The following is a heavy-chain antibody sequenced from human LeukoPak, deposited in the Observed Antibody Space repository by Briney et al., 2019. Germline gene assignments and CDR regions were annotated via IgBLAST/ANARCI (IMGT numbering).Heavy chain of an antibody. Sequence: GGSLRLSCATSGFTFSIYAMTWVRQAPGKGLEWVSTLSGSGGSTYYADSVKGRFTISRDNSKNTLSLQMNSLRAEDTAVYYCAKESTVTPGNVNWFDTWDQGTLVTVSS. CDR3: AKESTVTPGNVNWFDT. D-gene: IGHD4-17*01. J-gene: IGHJ5*02. CDR2: LSGSGGST. CDR1: GFTFSIYA. V-gene: IGHV3-23*01.